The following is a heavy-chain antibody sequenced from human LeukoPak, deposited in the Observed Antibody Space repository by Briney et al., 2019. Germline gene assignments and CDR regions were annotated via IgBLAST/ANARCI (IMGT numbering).Heavy chain of an antibody. J-gene: IGHJ5*02. CDR3: ARQLCSGGSCYDWFDP. Sequence: GASLKISCKGSGSSFTSYWIGWVRQMPGKGLEWMGIIYPGDSDTRYSPSFQGQVTISADKSISTAYLQWSSLKASDTAMYYCARQLCSGGSCYDWFDPWGQGTLVTVSS. D-gene: IGHD2-15*01. CDR2: IYPGDSDT. V-gene: IGHV5-51*01. CDR1: GSSFTSYW.